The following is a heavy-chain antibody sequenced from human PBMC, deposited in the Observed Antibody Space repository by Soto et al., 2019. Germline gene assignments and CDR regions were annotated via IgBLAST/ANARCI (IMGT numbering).Heavy chain of an antibody. CDR2: ISSSGRTI. D-gene: IGHD5-18*01. CDR1: GFTFSAYY. CDR3: ARGGYSYGGGYYFYYGMDV. Sequence: GGSLRLSCAASGFTFSAYYMSWIRPAPGKGLEWVSYISSSGRTIYYADSVKGRFTISRDNAKNSLYLQMNSLRAEDTAVYYGARGGYSYGGGYYFYYGMDVWGQGTTVTVSS. V-gene: IGHV3-11*01. J-gene: IGHJ6*02.